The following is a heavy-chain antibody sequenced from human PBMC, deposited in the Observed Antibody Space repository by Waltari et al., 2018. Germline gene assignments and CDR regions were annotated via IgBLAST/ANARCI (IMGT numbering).Heavy chain of an antibody. CDR3: ARDCRIRAVVGPSDAFDI. CDR1: GGTFSNYA. V-gene: IGHV1-69*01. Sequence: QVQLEQSGAEVKKPGSSVKVSCKASGGTFSNYAISWVRQAPGQGLEWMGGIIPIFQTADYAQKVQGRVTMTAYESTGTAYMELNSLRSEDTAVYYCARDCRIRAVVGPSDAFDIWGQGTTVTVSS. D-gene: IGHD1-26*01. J-gene: IGHJ3*02. CDR2: IIPIFQTA.